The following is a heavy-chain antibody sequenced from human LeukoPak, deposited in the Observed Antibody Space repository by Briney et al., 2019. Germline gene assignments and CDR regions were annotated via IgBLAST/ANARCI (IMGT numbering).Heavy chain of an antibody. CDR1: GFTFSSYG. J-gene: IGHJ4*02. CDR3: AKDLRPRIQLWLDY. D-gene: IGHD5-18*01. CDR2: ISYDGSNK. V-gene: IGHV3-30*18. Sequence: GGSLRLSCAASGFTFSSYGMHWVRQAPGKGLEWVAAISYDGSNKYYADSVKGRFTISRDNSKNTLYLQMNSLRAEDTAVYYCAKDLRPRIQLWLDYWGQGTLVTVSS.